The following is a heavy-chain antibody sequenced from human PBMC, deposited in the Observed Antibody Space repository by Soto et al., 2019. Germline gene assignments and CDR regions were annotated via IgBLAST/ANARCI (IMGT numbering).Heavy chain of an antibody. Sequence: GGSLRLSCAASGFTFSSYSMNWVRQAPGKGLEWVSSISSSSSYIYYADSVKGRFTISRDNSKNTLYLQMNSLRAEDTAVYYCAKAPIGYCSSTSCLNWFDPWGQGTLVTVSS. CDR2: ISSSSSYI. V-gene: IGHV3-21*04. CDR1: GFTFSSYS. D-gene: IGHD2-2*01. J-gene: IGHJ5*02. CDR3: AKAPIGYCSSTSCLNWFDP.